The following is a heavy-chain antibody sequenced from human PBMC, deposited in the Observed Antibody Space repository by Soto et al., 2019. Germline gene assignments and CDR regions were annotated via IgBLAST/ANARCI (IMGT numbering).Heavy chain of an antibody. J-gene: IGHJ4*02. D-gene: IGHD6-13*01. V-gene: IGHV3-23*01. Sequence: PGGSLRLSCAASGFTFSSYAMSWVRQAPGKGLEWVSAISGSGGSTYYADSVKGRFTISRDNSKNTLYLQMNSLRAEDTAVYYCAKDRRDSSSWYPNPIDYWGQGTLVTVSS. CDR1: GFTFSSYA. CDR3: AKDRRDSSSWYPNPIDY. CDR2: ISGSGGST.